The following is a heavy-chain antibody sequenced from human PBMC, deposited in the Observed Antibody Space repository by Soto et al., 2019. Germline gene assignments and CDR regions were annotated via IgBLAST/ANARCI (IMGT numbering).Heavy chain of an antibody. Sequence: GGSLRLPCAASGFTFRSYGMHWVRQAPGKGLEWVAVIWYDGSNKYYADSGKGQFTISRDNSKNTLYLQMNSLRAEDTAVYYCARETIMATKKYCDDGMDVWGQGTTVTVSS. CDR2: IWYDGSNK. D-gene: IGHD3-16*01. CDR3: ARETIMATKKYCDDGMDV. CDR1: GFTFRSYG. V-gene: IGHV3-33*01. J-gene: IGHJ6*02.